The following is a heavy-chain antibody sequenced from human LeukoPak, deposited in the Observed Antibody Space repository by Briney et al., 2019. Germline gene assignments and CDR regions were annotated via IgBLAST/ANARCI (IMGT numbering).Heavy chain of an antibody. V-gene: IGHV1-2*02. J-gene: IGHJ4*02. Sequence: ASVKVSCKASGYTFSDFYIHWVRQAPGQGLEYVGWITPKSGDTYSPQRFQCSVTMTRDASISTAYMELSSLRSDDTAVYFCARVRLADERAWAYWGQGTLVTVSS. CDR3: ARVRLADERAWAY. CDR1: GYTFSDFY. D-gene: IGHD3-3*02. CDR2: ITPKSGDT.